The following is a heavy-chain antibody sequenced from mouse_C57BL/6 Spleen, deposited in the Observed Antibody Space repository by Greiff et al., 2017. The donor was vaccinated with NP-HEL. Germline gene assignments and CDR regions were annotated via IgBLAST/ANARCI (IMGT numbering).Heavy chain of an antibody. J-gene: IGHJ2*01. CDR1: GFSLTSYG. V-gene: IGHV2-2*01. Sequence: VQLQQSGPGLVQPSQSLSITCTASGFSLTSYGVHWVRQSPGKGLEWLGEIWSGGSTDYNAAFISRLSISKDNSKSQVFFKMNSLQADDAAIYYCARNLNYYGSSPYFDYWGQGTTLTVSS. D-gene: IGHD1-1*01. CDR2: IWSGGST. CDR3: ARNLNYYGSSPYFDY.